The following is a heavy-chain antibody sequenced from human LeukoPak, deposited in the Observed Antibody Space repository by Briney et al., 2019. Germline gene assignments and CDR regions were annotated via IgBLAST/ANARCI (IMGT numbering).Heavy chain of an antibody. Sequence: PGGSLRFSCTAPGFTFSRDWRRWGRPAPGEGVEGVANIKEDGSEKYYVDSVKGRFTVPRDNAKNSLYLQMNRLRAEDTAVYYCARQSTSWHTFDYWGQGTLVAVSS. CDR2: IKEDGSEK. CDR1: GFTFSRDW. J-gene: IGHJ4*02. D-gene: IGHD6-13*01. V-gene: IGHV3-7*01. CDR3: ARQSTSWHTFDY.